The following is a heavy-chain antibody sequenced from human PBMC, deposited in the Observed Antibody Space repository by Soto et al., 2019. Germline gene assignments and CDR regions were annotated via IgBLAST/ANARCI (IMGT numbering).Heavy chain of an antibody. CDR3: VVHGGIDYTNFDY. D-gene: IGHD4-4*01. V-gene: IGHV4-61*01. CDR1: GGSVSSGSYY. J-gene: IGHJ4*02. CDR2: IYYSGST. Sequence: QVQLQESGPGLVKPSETLSLTCTVSGGSVSSGSYYWSWIRQPPGKGLEWIGYIYYSGSTNCNPSLKSRVTISVDTSKNQFSLKLSSVTAADTAVYYCVVHGGIDYTNFDYWGQGTLVTVSS.